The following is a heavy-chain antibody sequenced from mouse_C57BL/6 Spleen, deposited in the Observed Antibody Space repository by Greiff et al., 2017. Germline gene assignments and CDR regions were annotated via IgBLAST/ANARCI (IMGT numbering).Heavy chain of an antibody. CDR3: VRLNTNWYFEV. CDR1: GFSFNTYA. D-gene: IGHD2-12*01. J-gene: IGHJ1*03. V-gene: IGHV10-1*01. Sequence: EVQLVESGGGLVQPKGSLKLSCAASGFSFNTYAMNWVRQAPGKGLEWVARIRSKSNNYATYYADSVKDRFTISRDDSESMLYLQMNNLKTEDTAMYYCVRLNTNWYFEVWGTGTTVTVSS. CDR2: IRSKSNNYAT.